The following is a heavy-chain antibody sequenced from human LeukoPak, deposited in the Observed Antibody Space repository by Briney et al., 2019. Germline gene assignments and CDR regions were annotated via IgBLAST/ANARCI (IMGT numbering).Heavy chain of an antibody. Sequence: GGSLRLSCAASGFTFSTYAMSWVRQAPGKGLEWVSAISGSGGSTNYADSVKGRVTVSRDNSKNTLYLQMNSLRAEDTAVYYCARDGIAAVDFDYWGQGILVTVSS. CDR1: GFTFSTYA. V-gene: IGHV3-23*01. CDR3: ARDGIAAVDFDY. J-gene: IGHJ4*02. D-gene: IGHD6-13*01. CDR2: ISGSGGST.